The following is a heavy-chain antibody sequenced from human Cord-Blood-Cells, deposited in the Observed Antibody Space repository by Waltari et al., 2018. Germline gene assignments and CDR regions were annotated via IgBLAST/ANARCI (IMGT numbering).Heavy chain of an antibody. D-gene: IGHD6-13*01. J-gene: IGHJ6*02. CDR2: SIPIFGTA. V-gene: IGHV1-69*06. Sequence: QVQLVQSGAEVKKPGSSVKVSCKASGGTFSSYAISWVRQAPGQGLEWMGGSIPIFGTANYSQKFQGRGTITADKSTSTADMELSSLRSEDTAVYYCARDRSYSSSWYGMDVWGQGTTVTVSS. CDR3: ARDRSYSSSWYGMDV. CDR1: GGTFSSYA.